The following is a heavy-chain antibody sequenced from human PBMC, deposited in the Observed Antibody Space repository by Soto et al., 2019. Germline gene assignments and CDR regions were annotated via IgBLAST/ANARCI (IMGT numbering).Heavy chain of an antibody. CDR1: GFTVSSNY. V-gene: IGHV3-53*04. CDR3: ARAQPLTGYRYYFDY. CDR2: IYSGGST. J-gene: IGHJ4*02. Sequence: GGSLRLSCAASGFTVSSNYMSWVRQAPGKGLEWVSVIYSGGSTYYADSVKGRFTISRHNSKNTLYLQMNSLRAEDTAVYYCARAQPLTGYRYYFDYWGQGTLVTVSS. D-gene: IGHD3-9*01.